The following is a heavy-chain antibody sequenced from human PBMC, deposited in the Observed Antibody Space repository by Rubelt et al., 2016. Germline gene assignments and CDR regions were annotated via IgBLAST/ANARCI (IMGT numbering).Heavy chain of an antibody. Sequence: QVQLHESGPGLVKPSETLSLTCPDSGGSISSYSWSWIRQPPGKGLEWIGYIYYSGCTNYNPSLKSRVSISGDTSKNQFSLKRSCVTAADTAVYYCARGDTAMVTVDYWGQGTLVTVSS. CDR1: GGSISSYS. CDR2: IYYSGCT. D-gene: IGHD5-18*01. V-gene: IGHV4-59*01. CDR3: ARGDTAMVTVDY. J-gene: IGHJ4*02.